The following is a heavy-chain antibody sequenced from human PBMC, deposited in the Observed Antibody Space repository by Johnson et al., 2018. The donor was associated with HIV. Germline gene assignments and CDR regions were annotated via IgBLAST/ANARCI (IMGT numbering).Heavy chain of an antibody. D-gene: IGHD2-2*01. CDR3: ARVTVATAAGGVPLDI. J-gene: IGHJ3*02. Sequence: QEQLVESGGGVVQPGKSLRLSCAASEFTFSDYGMHWVRQAPGKGLEWVAVIWFDGTKKYYSDSVRGRFTVSRDNSKSTLYLQMNSLRAEDTALYYCARVTVATAAGGVPLDIWGPGTMVTVSA. V-gene: IGHV3-33*01. CDR2: IWFDGTKK. CDR1: EFTFSDYG.